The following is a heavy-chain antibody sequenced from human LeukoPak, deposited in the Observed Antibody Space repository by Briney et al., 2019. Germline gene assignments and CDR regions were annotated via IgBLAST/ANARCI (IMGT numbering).Heavy chain of an antibody. Sequence: PGGSLRLSCAASGFTFSSYAMSWVRQAPGKGLEWVSAISGSGGSTYYADSVKGRFTISRDNSKNTLYLQMNSLRAEDTAVYYCAKPSLRTRPDFGELPPYNWFDPWGQGTLVTVSS. J-gene: IGHJ5*02. CDR1: GFTFSSYA. V-gene: IGHV3-23*01. CDR2: ISGSGGST. CDR3: AKPSLRTRPDFGELPPYNWFDP. D-gene: IGHD3-10*01.